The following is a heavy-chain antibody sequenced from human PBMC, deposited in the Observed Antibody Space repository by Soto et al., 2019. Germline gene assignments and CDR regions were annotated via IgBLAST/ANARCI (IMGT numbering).Heavy chain of an antibody. CDR2: TYYRSKWYN. CDR1: GDSVSRNSAT. V-gene: IGHV6-1*01. D-gene: IGHD3-16*01. Sequence: QVQLQQSGPGLVKPSQTLSLTCAISGDSVSRNSATWNWIRQSPSRGREWLGRTYYRSKWYNDYARSVKSRITINADTSKNHFSLQLNSVTPEDTAVYYCARGSLRGGNWYFDLWGRCTLVTVSS. CDR3: ARGSLRGGNWYFDL. J-gene: IGHJ2*01.